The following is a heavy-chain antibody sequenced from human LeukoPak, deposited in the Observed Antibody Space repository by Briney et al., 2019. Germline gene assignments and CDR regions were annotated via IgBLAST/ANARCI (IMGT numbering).Heavy chain of an antibody. CDR1: GYTFTGYY. CDR3: ARDFRRLGMRSDAFDI. D-gene: IGHD7-27*01. Sequence: GASVKVSCKASGYTFTGYYMHWVRQAPGQGLEWMGWINPNSDGTNYAQKFQGRVTMTRDTSISTAYMELSRPRSDDTAVYYCARDFRRLGMRSDAFDIWGQGTMVTVSS. CDR2: INPNSDGT. J-gene: IGHJ3*02. V-gene: IGHV1-2*02.